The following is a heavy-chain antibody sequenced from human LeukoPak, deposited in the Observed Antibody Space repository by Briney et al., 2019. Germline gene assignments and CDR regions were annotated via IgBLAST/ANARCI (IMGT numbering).Heavy chain of an antibody. CDR1: GFTFSSYA. J-gene: IGHJ4*02. D-gene: IGHD3-10*01. V-gene: IGHV3-23*01. Sequence: PGGSLRLSCAASGFTFSSYAMSWVRQAPGKGLEWVSSISDSGSSTYYADSVKGRFTISRDNSKNTLYLQMNRLTAEDTAVYYCAASGSFYRLDYRGQGTLVTVSS. CDR2: ISDSGSST. CDR3: AASGSFYRLDY.